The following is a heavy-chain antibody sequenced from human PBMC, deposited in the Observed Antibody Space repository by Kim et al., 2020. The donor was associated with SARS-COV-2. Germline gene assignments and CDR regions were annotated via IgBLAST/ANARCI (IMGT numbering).Heavy chain of an antibody. J-gene: IGHJ4*02. CDR2: ISDSADAT. CDR1: GFTFSRFG. Sequence: GGSLRLFCAASGFTFSRFGMSWVRQAPGKGLEWVAAISDSADATNYADSVKGRFTISRDYSKNTLFLQMSSLRADDTAVYYCAKRIGTVADTSQFNFDSWGQGTLVTVSS. V-gene: IGHV3-23*01. CDR3: AKRIGTVADTSQFNFDS. D-gene: IGHD2-15*01.